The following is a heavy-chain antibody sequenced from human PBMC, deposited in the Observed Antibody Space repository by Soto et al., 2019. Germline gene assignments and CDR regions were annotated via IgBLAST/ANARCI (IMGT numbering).Heavy chain of an antibody. J-gene: IGHJ4*02. CDR1: GFTLSTLA. CDR3: AKSSSGLRDYFDS. V-gene: IGHV3-30-3*02. CDR2: TSYDGLNT. D-gene: IGHD3-10*01. Sequence: GGSLRLSCEASGFTLSTLAMHWVRQAPGKGLEWVATTSYDGLNTFYGESVRGRFSISRDTSQNTLFPQMNSLKTEDTAVYYCAKSSSGLRDYFDSWGRGTLVTVSS.